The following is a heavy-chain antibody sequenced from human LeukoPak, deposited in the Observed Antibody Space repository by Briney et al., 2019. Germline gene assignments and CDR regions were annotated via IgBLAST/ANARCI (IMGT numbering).Heavy chain of an antibody. Sequence: GGSLRLSCATSGFTFSSYGFHWVRQAPIKGLEWVAAIWYDGSKKYYADSVKGRFTISRDDSKNTVYLQMDSLRAEDTAMYYCARDRGDYSDYSDFFDAWGQGTLVTFSS. V-gene: IGHV3-33*01. D-gene: IGHD4-11*01. CDR3: ARDRGDYSDYSDFFDA. CDR1: GFTFSSYG. CDR2: IWYDGSKK. J-gene: IGHJ4*02.